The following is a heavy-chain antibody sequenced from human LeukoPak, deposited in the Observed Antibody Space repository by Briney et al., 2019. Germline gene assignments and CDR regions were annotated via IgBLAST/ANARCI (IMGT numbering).Heavy chain of an antibody. CDR3: ARGRYYDSSGYAPMSRGY. CDR1: GGSFSGYY. Sequence: SETLSLTCAVYGGSFSGYYWSWIRQPPGKGLEWIGEINHSGSTNYNPSLKSRVTVSVDTSKNQFSLKLSSVTAADTAVYYCARGRYYDSSGYAPMSRGYWGQGTLVTVSS. V-gene: IGHV4-34*01. D-gene: IGHD3-22*01. CDR2: INHSGST. J-gene: IGHJ4*02.